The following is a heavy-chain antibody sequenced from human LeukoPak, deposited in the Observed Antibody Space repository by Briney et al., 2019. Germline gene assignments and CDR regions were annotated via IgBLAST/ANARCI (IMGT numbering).Heavy chain of an antibody. J-gene: IGHJ6*02. CDR1: GFTFSTYA. D-gene: IGHD3-10*01. V-gene: IGHV3-30-3*01. CDR3: ARDHWVTMVRGVIPLYGLDV. Sequence: TGGSLRLSCAASGFTFSTYAMHWVRQAPGKGLEWVAVISYDGSNKYYADSVKGRFTISRDNYKSTLYLQMISLRAEDTAVYYCARDHWVTMVRGVIPLYGLDVWGQGSTVTVSS. CDR2: ISYDGSNK.